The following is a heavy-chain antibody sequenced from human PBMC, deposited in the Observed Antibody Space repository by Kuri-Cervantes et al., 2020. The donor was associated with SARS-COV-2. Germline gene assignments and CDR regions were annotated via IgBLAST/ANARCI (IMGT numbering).Heavy chain of an antibody. D-gene: IGHD1-26*01. J-gene: IGHJ6*03. CDR1: GYTFTSYD. V-gene: IGHV1-8*02. CDR2: MNPNSGNT. CDR3: ARDRMWEPNRYYYYYYYMDV. Sequence: ASVKVSCKASGYTFTSYDINWVRQATGQGLEWMGWMNPNSGNTGYAQKFQGRVTMTRNTSISTAYMELSSLRSEDTAVYYCARDRMWEPNRYYYYYYYMDVWGKGTTVTVSS.